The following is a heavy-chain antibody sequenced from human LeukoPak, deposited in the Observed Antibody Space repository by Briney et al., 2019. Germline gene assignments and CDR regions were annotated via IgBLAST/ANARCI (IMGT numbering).Heavy chain of an antibody. D-gene: IGHD4-17*01. Sequence: SETLSLTCTVSGGSISSYYWSWIRQPPGKGLECIGYIYYSGSTNYNPSLKSRVTISVDTSKNQFSLKLSSVTAADTAVYYCARVPTGPQGYYYYMDVWGKGTTVTVSS. CDR1: GGSISSYY. V-gene: IGHV4-59*01. CDR2: IYYSGST. J-gene: IGHJ6*03. CDR3: ARVPTGPQGYYYYMDV.